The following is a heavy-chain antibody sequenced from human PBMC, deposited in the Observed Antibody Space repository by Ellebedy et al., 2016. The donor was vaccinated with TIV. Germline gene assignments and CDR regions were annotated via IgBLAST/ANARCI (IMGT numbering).Heavy chain of an antibody. J-gene: IGHJ2*01. D-gene: IGHD4-23*01. V-gene: IGHV1-46*01. Sequence: ASVKVSCKASGYTFTTYYIHWVRQAPGQGLEWVGTLNPSTGGTSYAQKFQGRVTLTRDTSTNTAYMELSSLRSDDTAVYYCARGPYGGISVWYFDVWGRGTLVTVSS. CDR3: ARGPYGGISVWYFDV. CDR2: LNPSTGGT. CDR1: GYTFTTYY.